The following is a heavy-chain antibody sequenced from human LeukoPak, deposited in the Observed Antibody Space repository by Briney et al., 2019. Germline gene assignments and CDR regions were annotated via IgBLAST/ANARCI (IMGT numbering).Heavy chain of an antibody. CDR2: IYYSGST. V-gene: IGHV4-39*01. D-gene: IGHD1-26*01. J-gene: IGHJ4*02. CDR3: ASRGVGTTSHFDY. Sequence: SETLSLTCTVSGGSISSSSYYWGWIRQPPGKGLEWIGSIYYSGSTYYNPSLKTRVTISVDTSKNQCSLKLSSVTAADTAVYYCASRGVGTTSHFDYWGQGTLVTVSS. CDR1: GGSISSSSYY.